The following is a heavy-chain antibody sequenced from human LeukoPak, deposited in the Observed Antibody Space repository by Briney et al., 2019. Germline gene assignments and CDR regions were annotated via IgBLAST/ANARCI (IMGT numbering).Heavy chain of an antibody. CDR3: ASRVYGLGSFNY. V-gene: IGHV4-39*01. CDR1: GDSISSTSYY. J-gene: IGHJ4*01. CDR2: IYNSGTT. D-gene: IGHD3-10*01. Sequence: SETLSLTCTVSGDSISSTSYYWDWIRQPPGKGLEWIGSIYNSGTTYYNPSLKSRVTISVDTSKNQFSLKVGSVTAADTAVYYCASRVYGLGSFNYWGQGTLVTVSS.